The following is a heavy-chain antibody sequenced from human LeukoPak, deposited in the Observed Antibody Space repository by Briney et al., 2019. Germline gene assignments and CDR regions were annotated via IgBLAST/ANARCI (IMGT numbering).Heavy chain of an antibody. CDR3: ARAITMVRGVIPDYYYYYMDV. V-gene: IGHV3-74*01. D-gene: IGHD3-10*01. J-gene: IGHJ6*03. CDR2: INSDGSST. Sequence: GGSLRLSCAASGFTFSSYWMHWVRQAPGKGLVWVSRINSDGSSTSYADSVKGRFTISRDNAKNTLYLQMNSLRAEDTAVYYCARAITMVRGVIPDYYYYYMDVWGKGTTVTVSS. CDR1: GFTFSSYW.